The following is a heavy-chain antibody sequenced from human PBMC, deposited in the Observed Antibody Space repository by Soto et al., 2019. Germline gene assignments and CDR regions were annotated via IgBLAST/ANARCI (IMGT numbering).Heavy chain of an antibody. D-gene: IGHD1-20*01. CDR3: ARQHNWRRNWFDS. V-gene: IGHV5-51*01. J-gene: IGHJ5*01. CDR1: GYSFTTYW. CDR2: IYPGDSDT. Sequence: PGGSLKISCKGSGYSFTTYWIGWVRQMPGKGLEWVGIIYPGDSDTRYSPSFQGQVTISADKSISTAYLQWSSLKASDTAILYYARQHNWRRNWFDSWGQGTLVTVSS.